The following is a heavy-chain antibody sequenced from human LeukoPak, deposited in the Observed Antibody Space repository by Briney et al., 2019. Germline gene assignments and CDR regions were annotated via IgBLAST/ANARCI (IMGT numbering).Heavy chain of an antibody. CDR1: GGSISSGGYY. CDR2: IYYSGST. V-gene: IGHV4-31*03. Sequence: PSETLSLTCTVSGGSISSGGYYWSWIRQHPGKGLEWIGYIYYSGSTYYNPSLKSRVSISVDTSKNQFSLKLSSVTAADTAVYYCARSVDTAMVLYNWFDPWGQGTLVTVSS. CDR3: ARSVDTAMVLYNWFDP. J-gene: IGHJ5*02. D-gene: IGHD5-18*01.